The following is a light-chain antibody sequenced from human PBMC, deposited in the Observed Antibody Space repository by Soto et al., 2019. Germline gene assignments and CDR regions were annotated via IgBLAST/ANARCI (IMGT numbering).Light chain of an antibody. CDR3: CSYTTSSTRV. Sequence: QSALTQPASVSGSPGQSIAISCTGSSSDVGFYKYVSWYQQHPGKVPKLIIYEVTNRPSGVSNRFSGSKSGNTASLTISGLPAEDEADYYCCSYTTSSTRVFGSGTKLTVL. V-gene: IGLV2-14*01. J-gene: IGLJ1*01. CDR1: SSDVGFYKY. CDR2: EVT.